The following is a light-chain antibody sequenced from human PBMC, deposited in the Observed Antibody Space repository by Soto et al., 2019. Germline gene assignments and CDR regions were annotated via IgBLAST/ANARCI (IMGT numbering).Light chain of an antibody. CDR2: EVS. J-gene: IGLJ1*01. Sequence: QSVLTQPASVSGSPGQSITISCTGTSSDVGGYNYVSWYQQHPGKAPKLMIYEVSNQPSGVSNRFSGSKSGNTASLTISGLQAEDEADYYCSSYTSTGTYVFGTGTKVTVL. CDR1: SSDVGGYNY. CDR3: SSYTSTGTYV. V-gene: IGLV2-14*01.